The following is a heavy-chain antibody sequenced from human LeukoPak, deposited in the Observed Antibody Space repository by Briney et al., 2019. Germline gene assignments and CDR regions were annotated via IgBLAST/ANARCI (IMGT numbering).Heavy chain of an antibody. CDR3: AKAVEADDAFDI. Sequence: GGSLRLSCAASGFTFSSYAMSWVRQAPGKGLEWVSAISGSGGSTYYADSVKGRFTISRDNSKNTLYLQMNSLRSEDTALYYCAKAVEADDAFDIWGQGTMVTVSS. D-gene: IGHD6-19*01. CDR1: GFTFSSYA. CDR2: ISGSGGST. V-gene: IGHV3-23*01. J-gene: IGHJ3*02.